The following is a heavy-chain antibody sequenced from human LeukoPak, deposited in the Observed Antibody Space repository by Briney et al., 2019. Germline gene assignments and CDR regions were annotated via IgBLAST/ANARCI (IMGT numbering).Heavy chain of an antibody. V-gene: IGHV1-46*03. CDR2: INPSGGST. Sequence: ASVKVSCKASGYTFTGYYMHWVRQAPGQGLEWMGIINPSGGSTSYAQKFQGRVTMTRDTSTSTVYMELSSLRSEDTAVYYCAREAPSNYYMDVWGKGTTVTVSS. J-gene: IGHJ6*03. CDR1: GYTFTGYY. CDR3: AREAPSNYYMDV.